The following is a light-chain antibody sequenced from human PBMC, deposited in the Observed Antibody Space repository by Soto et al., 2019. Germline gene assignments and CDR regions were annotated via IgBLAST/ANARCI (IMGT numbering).Light chain of an antibody. CDR1: QSVSSSY. CDR3: QQYGSSPLT. J-gene: IGKJ4*01. V-gene: IGKV3-20*01. CDR2: GAS. Sequence: ILLPQSPGTLSLSPGARPTLSCRASQSVSSSYLAWYQQKPGQAPRLLIFGASSRATGIAGRLSSSGSGPDCSLTISRLEPEDFAVYYCQQYGSSPLTFGGGTKVDIK.